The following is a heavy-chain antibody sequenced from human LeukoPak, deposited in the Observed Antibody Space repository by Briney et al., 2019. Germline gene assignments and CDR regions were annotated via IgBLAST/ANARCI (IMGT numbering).Heavy chain of an antibody. D-gene: IGHD3-22*01. V-gene: IGHV4-59*01. CDR2: IYYSGST. J-gene: IGHJ6*03. Sequence: KSSETLSLTCTVSGYSMSSSYYWSWIRQPPGKGLEWIGNIYYSGSTNYNPSLKSRVTISVDTSKNQFSLKLSSVTAADTAVYYCTRGSIAYYYMDVWGKGTTVTISS. CDR1: GYSMSSSYY. CDR3: TRGSIAYYYMDV.